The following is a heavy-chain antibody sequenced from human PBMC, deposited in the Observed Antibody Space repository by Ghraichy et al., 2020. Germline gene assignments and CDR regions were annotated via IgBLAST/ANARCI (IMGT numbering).Heavy chain of an antibody. CDR3: AGVGGNFWSGYYSRNYYYYYGMDV. D-gene: IGHD3-3*01. V-gene: IGHV4-59*01. CDR2: IYYSGST. Sequence: SETLSLTCTVSGGSISSYYWSWIRQPPGKGLEWIGYIYYSGSTNYNPSLKSRVTISVDTSKNQFSLKLSSVTAADTAVYYCAGVGGNFWSGYYSRNYYYYYGMDVWCQGTTVTVSS. J-gene: IGHJ6*02. CDR1: GGSISSYY.